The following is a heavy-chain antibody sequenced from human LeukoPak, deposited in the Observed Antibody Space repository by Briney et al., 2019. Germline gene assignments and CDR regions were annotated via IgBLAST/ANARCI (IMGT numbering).Heavy chain of an antibody. J-gene: IGHJ6*03. D-gene: IGHD3-22*01. V-gene: IGHV1-2*02. CDR1: GYTFTGYY. CDR3: ARGVSGYYYDSSGYPVPMWGYYYYYMDV. Sequence: GASVKVSCKASGYTFTGYYMHWVRQAPGQGLEWMGWINPNSGGTNYAQTFQGRVTMTRDTSISTAYMELRSLRSDDTAVYYCARGVSGYYYDSSGYPVPMWGYYYYYMDVWGKGTTVTISS. CDR2: INPNSGGT.